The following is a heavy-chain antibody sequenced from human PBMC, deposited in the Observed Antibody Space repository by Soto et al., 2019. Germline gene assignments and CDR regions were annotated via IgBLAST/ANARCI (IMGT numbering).Heavy chain of an antibody. D-gene: IGHD2-8*02. CDR2: INMDGSST. Sequence: EVQLVESGGGLVQPGGSLRLSCEASGFTFSNDWMDWVRQAAGKGLVWVSGINMDGSSTNYADSGKGRFTISRDNAKNTLYLQMNSLRVDDTAIYFCARGPRGVYGNDYWGQGALVTVSS. J-gene: IGHJ4*02. V-gene: IGHV3-74*01. CDR1: GFTFSNDW. CDR3: ARGPRGVYGNDY.